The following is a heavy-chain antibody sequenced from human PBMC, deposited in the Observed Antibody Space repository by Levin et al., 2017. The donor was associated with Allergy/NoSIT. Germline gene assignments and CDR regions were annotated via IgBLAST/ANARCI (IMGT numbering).Heavy chain of an antibody. V-gene: IGHV3-30-3*01. J-gene: IGHJ3*02. CDR3: HLRSPDI. D-gene: IGHD3-3*02. Sequence: GESLKISCAASGFTFSTYPMYWVRQAPGKGLEWVAVISHDGSNEYFADSLKGRFTISRDNSKNALYLQINSLRAEDTAVYYCHLRSPDIWGQGTMVTVSS. CDR1: GFTFSTYP. CDR2: ISHDGSNE.